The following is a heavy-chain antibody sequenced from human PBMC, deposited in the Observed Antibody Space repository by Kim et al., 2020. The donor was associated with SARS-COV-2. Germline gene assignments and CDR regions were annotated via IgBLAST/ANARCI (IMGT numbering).Heavy chain of an antibody. CDR1: GFTFSDYA. CDR2: IDGSGIHT. CDR3: ANDKEYTYGS. Sequence: GGSLRLSCAASGFTFSDYAMSWARQAPGKGLEWVSAIDGSGIHTHYADSVEGRFTISRDNYKNTLYLQMNSLRDEDTAVYYCANDKEYTYGSWGQGTLVTVSS. D-gene: IGHD3-10*01. J-gene: IGHJ4*02. V-gene: IGHV3-23*05.